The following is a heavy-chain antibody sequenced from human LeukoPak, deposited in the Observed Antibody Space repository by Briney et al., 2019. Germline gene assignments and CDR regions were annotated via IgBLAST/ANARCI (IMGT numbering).Heavy chain of an antibody. CDR1: GYTFTSYA. J-gene: IGHJ6*03. CDR2: INTNTGNP. D-gene: IGHD3-3*01. CDR3: ARELVGIFGVVIPSNYYYYYMDV. V-gene: IGHV7-4-1*02. Sequence: ASVKVSCKASGYTFTSYAMNWVRQAPGQGLEWMGWINTNTGNPTYAQGFTGRFVFSLDTSVSTAYLQISSLKAEDTAVYYCARELVGIFGVVIPSNYYYYYMDVWGKGTTVTVSS.